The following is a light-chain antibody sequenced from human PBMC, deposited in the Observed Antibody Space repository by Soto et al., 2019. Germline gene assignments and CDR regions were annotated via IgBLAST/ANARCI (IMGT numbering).Light chain of an antibody. CDR2: LGS. CDR3: MQALHPPWT. J-gene: IGKJ2*01. V-gene: IGKV2-28*01. Sequence: DLVMTQSPLSLPVTPGEPASISCRSSQSLLHSNGYNYLDWYLQKPGQSAQLLIYLGSNRSPRVPDRFSDSGSCTAFTLKISRVEAEDVGVYYCMQALHPPWTFGQGTKREIK. CDR1: QSLLHSNGYNY.